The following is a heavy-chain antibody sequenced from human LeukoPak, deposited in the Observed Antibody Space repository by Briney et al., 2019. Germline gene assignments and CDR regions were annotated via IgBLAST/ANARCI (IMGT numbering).Heavy chain of an antibody. CDR2: ISSNGATT. CDR3: VKRGPSTTPFDY. CDR1: GFTFSSYN. Sequence: GGSLRLSCSASGFTFSSYNMYWVRQAPGKGLQFVSGISSNGATTYYADSVKGRFTISRDNSKNTLYLQVSSLRAEDTAVYYCVKRGPSTTPFDYWGQGTLVTVSS. D-gene: IGHD1-1*01. V-gene: IGHV3-64D*09. J-gene: IGHJ4*02.